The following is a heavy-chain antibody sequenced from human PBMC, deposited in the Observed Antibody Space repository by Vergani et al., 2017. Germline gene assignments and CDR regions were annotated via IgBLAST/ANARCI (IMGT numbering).Heavy chain of an antibody. Sequence: QVQLQQWGAGLLKPSETLSLTCAVYGGSFSGYYWSWIRQPPGKGLEWIGEINHSGSTNYNPSFKSRVTISVDTSKNQFSLKLSSVTAADTAVYYCARDLYSSSLGSWFDPWGQGTLVTVSS. V-gene: IGHV4-34*01. CDR1: GGSFSGYY. CDR3: ARDLYSSSLGSWFDP. J-gene: IGHJ5*02. D-gene: IGHD6-6*01. CDR2: INHSGST.